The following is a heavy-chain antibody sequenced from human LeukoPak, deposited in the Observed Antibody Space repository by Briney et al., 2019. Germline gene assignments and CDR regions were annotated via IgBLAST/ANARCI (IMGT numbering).Heavy chain of an antibody. J-gene: IGHJ5*02. CDR3: VKRSVESIVSDH. D-gene: IGHD2-15*01. V-gene: IGHV3-23*01. CDR1: GFTFRSTV. Sequence: LPGGSLRLSCAASGFTFRSTVMTWVRQAPGKGLEWVSTISPDGKYIYYADSLRGRFTMSRDNSRNTLYLQMNSLRVEDTAIYYCVKRSVESIVSDHWGQGTLVTVSS. CDR2: ISPDGKYI.